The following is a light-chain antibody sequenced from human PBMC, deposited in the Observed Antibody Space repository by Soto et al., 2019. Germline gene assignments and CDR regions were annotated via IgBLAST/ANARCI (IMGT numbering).Light chain of an antibody. CDR1: QDITNF. V-gene: IGKV1-33*01. J-gene: IGKJ2*03. CDR2: DAS. Sequence: DIQMTQSPSSLSASVGDRVTITCQASQDITNFLNWYQQKPGKAPKLLIYDASSLQTGVPSRFSGSGSGTDFSFTISSLQPEDIATYYCQQYHDVPYSFGQGTKVEIK. CDR3: QQYHDVPYS.